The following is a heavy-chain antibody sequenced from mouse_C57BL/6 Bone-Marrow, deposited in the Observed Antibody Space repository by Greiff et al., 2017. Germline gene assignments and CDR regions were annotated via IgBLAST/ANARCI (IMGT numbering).Heavy chain of an antibody. V-gene: IGHV1-15*01. J-gene: IGHJ4*01. CDR3: TRDGGWLRIYYAMDY. D-gene: IGHD2-3*01. Sequence: QVQLQQSGAELVRPGASVTLSCKASGYTFTDYEMHWVKQTPVHGLEWIGAIDPETGGTAYNQKFKGKAILTADKSSSTAYMELSSLTSEDSAVYYCTRDGGWLRIYYAMDYWGQGTSVTVSS. CDR1: GYTFTDYE. CDR2: IDPETGGT.